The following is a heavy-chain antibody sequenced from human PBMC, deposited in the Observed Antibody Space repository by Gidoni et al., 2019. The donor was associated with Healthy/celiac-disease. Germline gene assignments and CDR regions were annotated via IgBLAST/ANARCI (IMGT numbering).Heavy chain of an antibody. J-gene: IGHJ4*02. Sequence: QVQLVQSGSELKKPGASVKVSCKASGYTFTSYAMNWVRQAPGQGLEWMGWINTNTGNPTYAQGFTGRFVFSLDTSVSTAYLQISSLKAEDTAVYYCARGHVLRYFDWLTNPDYWGQGTLVTVSS. V-gene: IGHV7-4-1*02. D-gene: IGHD3-9*01. CDR3: ARGHVLRYFDWLTNPDY. CDR2: INTNTGNP. CDR1: GYTFTSYA.